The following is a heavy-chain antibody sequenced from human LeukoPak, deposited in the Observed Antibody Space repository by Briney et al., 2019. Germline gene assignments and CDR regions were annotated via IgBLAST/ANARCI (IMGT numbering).Heavy chain of an antibody. CDR3: ARDLSYYGMDV. CDR1: GFTFSSYA. Sequence: GGSLRLSCAASGFTFSSYAMHWVRQAPGKGLEWVAVISYDGSNKYYADSVKGRFTISRNNSKNTLYLQMNSLRAEDTAVYYCARDLSYYGMDVWGQGTTVTVSS. V-gene: IGHV3-30-3*01. CDR2: ISYDGSNK. J-gene: IGHJ6*02.